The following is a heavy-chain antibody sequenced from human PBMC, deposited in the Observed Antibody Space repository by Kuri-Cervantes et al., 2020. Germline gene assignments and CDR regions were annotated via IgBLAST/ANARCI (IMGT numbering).Heavy chain of an antibody. Sequence: ASVKVSCKASGGTFSSYAISWVRQAPGQGLEWMGWISAYNGDTNYAQKFQGRVTMTTDTSTSTAYMELRSLRSDDTAVYYCARELDYGDYVSFDYWGQGTLVTVSS. CDR3: ARELDYGDYVSFDY. J-gene: IGHJ4*02. D-gene: IGHD4-17*01. CDR2: ISAYNGDT. V-gene: IGHV1-18*01. CDR1: GGTFSSYA.